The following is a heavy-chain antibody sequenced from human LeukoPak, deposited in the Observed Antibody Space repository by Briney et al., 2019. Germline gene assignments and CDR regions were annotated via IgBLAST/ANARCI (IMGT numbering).Heavy chain of an antibody. D-gene: IGHD3-22*01. CDR1: GYTLTGYY. V-gene: IGHV1-46*01. CDR2: INPTRGSA. J-gene: IGHJ4*02. Sequence: ASVKVSCKASGYTLTGYYMHWVRQAPGQGLEWMGMINPTRGSASYAQKFQDRVTMTRDTSTSTVYMELSGLTSEDTAVYYCARESHNVAWHLGGYWGQGTLVTVSS. CDR3: ARESHNVAWHLGGY.